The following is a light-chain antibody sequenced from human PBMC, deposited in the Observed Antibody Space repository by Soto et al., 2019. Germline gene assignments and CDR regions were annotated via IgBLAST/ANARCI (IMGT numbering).Light chain of an antibody. V-gene: IGKV1-39*01. CDR1: QSISFY. Sequence: DIQMTQSPSSQSASVGDRVTITCRASQSISFYLNWYQQKPGKAHKVLIYAASNLQSGVPSRFSGSGSGTDFTLTISSLQPEDFATYYCQQSYSIPITFGQGTRLEIK. CDR2: AAS. CDR3: QQSYSIPIT. J-gene: IGKJ5*01.